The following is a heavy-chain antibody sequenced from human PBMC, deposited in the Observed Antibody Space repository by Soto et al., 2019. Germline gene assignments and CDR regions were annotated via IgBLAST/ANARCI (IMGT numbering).Heavy chain of an antibody. J-gene: IGHJ5*02. CDR1: GGTLKNNT. Sequence: QVQLVQSGAEVKKPGSSVKVSCKAFGGTLKNNTISWMRQAPGQGLEWIGTITPLFGSATNVQRFQGRVTFTADELTNTAYMELSSLRSEDTAIYYCAIDTSDYDSNWFDPWGLGTQVTVSS. CDR3: AIDTSDYDSNWFDP. D-gene: IGHD5-12*01. CDR2: ITPLFGSA. V-gene: IGHV1-69*18.